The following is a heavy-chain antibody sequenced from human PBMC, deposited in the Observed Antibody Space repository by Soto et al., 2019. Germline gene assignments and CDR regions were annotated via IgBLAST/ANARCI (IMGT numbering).Heavy chain of an antibody. V-gene: IGHV4-59*01. CDR3: AITEQWLVIRY. J-gene: IGHJ4*02. CDR2: IYYSGST. Sequence: SETLSLTCTVSGGSISSYYWSWIRQPPGKGLEWIEYIYYSGSTNYNPSLKSRVTISVDTSKNQFSLKLSSVTAADTAVYYCAITEQWLVIRYWGQGTQVTVSS. CDR1: GGSISSYY. D-gene: IGHD6-19*01.